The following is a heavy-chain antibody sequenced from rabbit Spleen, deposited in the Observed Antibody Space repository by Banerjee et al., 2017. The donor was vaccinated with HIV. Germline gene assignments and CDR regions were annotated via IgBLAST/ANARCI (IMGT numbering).Heavy chain of an antibody. V-gene: IGHV1S40*01. D-gene: IGHD1-1*01. CDR1: GFSFNDDYV. CDR3: ARDLVGVIGWNFYL. J-gene: IGHJ6*01. CDR2: INTWSGRP. Sequence: QSLEESGGGLVQPEGSLTLPCTASGFSFNDDYVMCWVRQAPGKGLKWIACINTWSGRPVYATWAKGRFTISRTSSTTVTLRMTSLTAADRAAYFCARDLVGVIGWNFYLWGPGTLVTVS.